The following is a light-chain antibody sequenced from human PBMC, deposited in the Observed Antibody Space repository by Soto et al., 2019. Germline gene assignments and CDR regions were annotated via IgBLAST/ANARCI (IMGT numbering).Light chain of an antibody. CDR3: SSYTISSTWV. CDR1: SNDVGIYNY. CDR2: EVT. J-gene: IGLJ3*02. V-gene: IGLV2-14*01. Sequence: QSVLTQPASVSGSPGQSITISCTGTSNDVGIYNYVSWYQQHPGKAPKLMIYEVTNRPSGVSDRFSGSKSDNTASLTISGLQAEDEADYYCSSYTISSTWVFGGGTKLTVL.